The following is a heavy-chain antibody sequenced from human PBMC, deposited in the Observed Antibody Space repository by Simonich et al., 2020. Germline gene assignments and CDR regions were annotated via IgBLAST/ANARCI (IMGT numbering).Heavy chain of an antibody. V-gene: IGHV4-39*01. CDR2: IYYSGST. J-gene: IGHJ3*02. Sequence: QLQLQESGPGLVKPSETLSLTCTVSGGSISSSSYYWGWIRQPPGKGLEWIGSIYYSGSTYYHPDRKGRVTISVDTSKNQFSLKLSSVTAADTAVYYCARHAGFAFDIWGQGTMVTVSS. CDR1: GGSISSSSYY. CDR3: ARHAGFAFDI. D-gene: IGHD6-13*01.